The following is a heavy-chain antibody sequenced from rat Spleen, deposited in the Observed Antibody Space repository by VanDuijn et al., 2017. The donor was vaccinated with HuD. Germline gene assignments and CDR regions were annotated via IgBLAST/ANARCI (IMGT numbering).Heavy chain of an antibody. CDR1: GFTFSDYG. D-gene: IGHD1-11*01. J-gene: IGHJ2*01. Sequence: EVQLVESGGSLIQPGRSLKLSCAASGFTFSDYGVAWVRQAPTTGLEWVATISYGDSSGHSGTYYPDSVKGRFTISRDNAKSTLYLQMNSLRSEDTATYYCARHPSYGGYSGTVYYFDYWGQGVMVTVSS. CDR3: ARHPSYGGYSGTVYYFDY. V-gene: IGHV5-29*01. CDR2: ISYGDSSGHSGT.